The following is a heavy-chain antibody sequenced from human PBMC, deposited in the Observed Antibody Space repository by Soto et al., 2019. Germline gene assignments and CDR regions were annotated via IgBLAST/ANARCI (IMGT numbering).Heavy chain of an antibody. CDR2: IYTSGST. V-gene: IGHV4-4*07. CDR1: GGSISSYY. J-gene: IGHJ3*02. D-gene: IGHD2-15*01. Sequence: SETLSLTCTVSGGSISSYYWGWIRQPAGKGLEWIWRIYTSGSTNYNPSLKSRVTMSVDTSKNQFSLKLSSVTAADTAVYYCARDSRVVVAATKAFDIWGQGTMVTVSS. CDR3: ARDSRVVVAATKAFDI.